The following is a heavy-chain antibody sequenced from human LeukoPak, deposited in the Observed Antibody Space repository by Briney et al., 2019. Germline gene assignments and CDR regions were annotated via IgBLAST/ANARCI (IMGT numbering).Heavy chain of an antibody. CDR3: TRDSKGRFLEWLSDY. D-gene: IGHD3-3*01. CDR1: GFTFGDYA. J-gene: IGHJ4*02. CDR2: IRSKAYGGTT. Sequence: KTGGSLRLSCTASGFTFGDYAMSWFRQAPGKGLEWVGFIRSKAYGGTTEYAASVKGRFTISRDDSKSIAYLQMNSLKTEDTAVYYCTRDSKGRFLEWLSDYWGQGTLVTVSS. V-gene: IGHV3-49*05.